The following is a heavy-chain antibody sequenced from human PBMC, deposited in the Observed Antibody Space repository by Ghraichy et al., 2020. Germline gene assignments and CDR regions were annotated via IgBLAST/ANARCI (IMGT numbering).Heavy chain of an antibody. CDR3: ASLPSYYYDSSGSDAFDI. J-gene: IGHJ3*02. CDR2: LYSGGST. CDR1: GFTVSSNY. V-gene: IGHV3-66*01. D-gene: IGHD3-22*01. Sequence: GGSLRLSCAASGFTVSSNYMSWVRQAPGKGLEWVSVLYSGGSTYYADSVKGRFTISRDNSKNTLYLQMNSLRAEDTAVYYCASLPSYYYDSSGSDAFDIWGQGTMVTVSS.